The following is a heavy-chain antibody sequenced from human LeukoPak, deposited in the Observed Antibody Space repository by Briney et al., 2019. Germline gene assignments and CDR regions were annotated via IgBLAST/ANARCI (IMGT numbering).Heavy chain of an antibody. CDR2: ISSSGSTI. CDR1: GFTFSDYY. CDR3: ARDTIVVPAADYYMDV. V-gene: IGHV3-11*04. D-gene: IGHD2-2*01. Sequence: PGGSLRLSCAASGFTFSDYYMSWIRQAPGKGLEWVSYISSSGSTIYYADSVKGRFTISRDNAKNSLYLQMNSLRAEDTAVYYCARDTIVVPAADYYMDVWGKWTTVTVSS. J-gene: IGHJ6*03.